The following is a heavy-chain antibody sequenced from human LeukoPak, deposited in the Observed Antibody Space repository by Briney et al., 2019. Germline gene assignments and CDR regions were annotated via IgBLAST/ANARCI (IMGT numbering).Heavy chain of an antibody. D-gene: IGHD6-19*01. CDR2: INHSGST. Sequence: GSLRLSCAASRFTFSNYAMNWVRQAPGKGLEWIGEINHSGSTNYNPSLKSRVTISVDTSKNQFSLKLRSVTAAGTAVYYCAKLRPLYSSGWPDIDYWGQGTLVTVSS. V-gene: IGHV4-34*08. CDR1: RFTFSNYA. J-gene: IGHJ4*02. CDR3: AKLRPLYSSGWPDIDY.